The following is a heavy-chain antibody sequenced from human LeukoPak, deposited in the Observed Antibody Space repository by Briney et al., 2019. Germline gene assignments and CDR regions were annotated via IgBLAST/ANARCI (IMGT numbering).Heavy chain of an antibody. D-gene: IGHD6-13*01. V-gene: IGHV1-18*01. CDR3: ARYPVSFSSSWHYYFDY. J-gene: IGHJ4*02. CDR1: GYTFTSYG. CDR2: ISGYNGNT. Sequence: EASVNVSCKASGYTFTSYGITWVRQAPGQELEWMGWISGYNGNTNYARKLQGRVIMTTDTSTSTAYMELRSLRSDDTAVYYCARYPVSFSSSWHYYFDYWGQGTLVTVSS.